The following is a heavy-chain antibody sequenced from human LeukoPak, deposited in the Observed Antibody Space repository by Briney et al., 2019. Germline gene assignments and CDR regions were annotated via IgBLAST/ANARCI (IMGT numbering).Heavy chain of an antibody. J-gene: IGHJ3*02. Sequence: TSETLSLTCTVSGGSISSYYWSWIRQPAGKGLEWIGRIYTSGSTNYNPSLKSRVTMSVDTSKNQFSLKLSSVTAADMAVYYCAREGSNGHYYDSSGYYWGAFDIWGQGTMVTVSS. D-gene: IGHD3-22*01. CDR3: AREGSNGHYYDSSGYYWGAFDI. V-gene: IGHV4-4*07. CDR2: IYTSGST. CDR1: GGSISSYY.